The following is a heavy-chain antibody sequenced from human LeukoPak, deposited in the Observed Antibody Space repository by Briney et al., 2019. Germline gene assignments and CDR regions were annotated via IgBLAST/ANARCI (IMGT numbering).Heavy chain of an antibody. CDR3: ASQQWLLSDFDY. Sequence: GGSLRLSCTVSGFTVSSNSMSWVRQAPGKGLEWVSFIYSDNTHYSDSVKGRFTISRDNSKNTLYLQMNSLRAEDTAVYYCASQQWLLSDFDYWGQGTLVTVSS. V-gene: IGHV3-53*01. CDR1: GFTVSSNS. D-gene: IGHD6-19*01. CDR2: IYSDNT. J-gene: IGHJ4*02.